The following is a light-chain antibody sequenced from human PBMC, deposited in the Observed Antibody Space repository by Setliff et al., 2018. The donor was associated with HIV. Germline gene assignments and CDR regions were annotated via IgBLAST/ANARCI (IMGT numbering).Light chain of an antibody. J-gene: IGLJ1*01. CDR1: SSDVGAYNF. Sequence: QSVLTQPRSVSGSPGQSVTFSCTGSSSDVGAYNFVSWYQQHPGKAPKLIIYDVYKRPSGVPDRFSGSKSGDTASLTISGLQSEDEADYYCCSYAGTYTYIFGTGTKSPS. CDR3: CSYAGTYTYI. V-gene: IGLV2-11*01. CDR2: DVY.